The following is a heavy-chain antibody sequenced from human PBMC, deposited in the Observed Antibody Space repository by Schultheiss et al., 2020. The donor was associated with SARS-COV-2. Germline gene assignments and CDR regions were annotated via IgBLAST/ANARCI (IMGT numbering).Heavy chain of an antibody. CDR3: ARCSLLGGSSWCWDFDY. J-gene: IGHJ4*02. CDR1: GFSFSDSY. CDR2: ISYDGSNK. D-gene: IGHD6-13*01. V-gene: IGHV3-30*03. Sequence: GGSLRLSCAASGFSFSDSYMSWIRQAPGKGLEWVAVISYDGSNKYYADSVKGRFTISRDNSKNTLYLQMNSLRAEDTAVYYCARCSLLGGSSWCWDFDYWGQGTLVTVSS.